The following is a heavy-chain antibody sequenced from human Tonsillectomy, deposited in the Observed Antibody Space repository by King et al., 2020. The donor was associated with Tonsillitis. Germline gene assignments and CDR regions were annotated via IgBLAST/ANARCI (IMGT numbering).Heavy chain of an antibody. CDR2: ISSNGGST. Sequence: VQLVESGGGLVQPGGSLRLSCSASGFTFSSYAMNWVRQAPGKRLEYVSAISSNGGSTYYADSVKGRFTISRDNSENTLYLQMSTLRAEDTAVYYCVKDVGHYGTGYYFFDYWGQGTLVTVSS. V-gene: IGHV3-64D*06. CDR3: VKDVGHYGTGYYFFDY. J-gene: IGHJ4*02. CDR1: GFTFSSYA. D-gene: IGHD3-10*01.